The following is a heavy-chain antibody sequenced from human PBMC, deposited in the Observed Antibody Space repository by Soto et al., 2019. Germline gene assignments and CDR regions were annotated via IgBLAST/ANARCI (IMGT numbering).Heavy chain of an antibody. Sequence: QVQLVQSGAEVKKPGSSVKVSCKASGGTFSSYAISWVRQAPGQGLEWMGGIIPIFGTADYAQKLQGRVTITAHEATSTAYMELSSLRSEATAVYYCASVETQRYYSGMDVWGQGTTVTVSS. CDR3: ASVETQRYYSGMDV. V-gene: IGHV1-69*12. CDR1: GGTFSSYA. D-gene: IGHD2-15*01. J-gene: IGHJ6*02. CDR2: IIPIFGTA.